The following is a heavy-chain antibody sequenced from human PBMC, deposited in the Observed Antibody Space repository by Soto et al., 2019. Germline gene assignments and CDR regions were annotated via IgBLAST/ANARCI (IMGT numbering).Heavy chain of an antibody. J-gene: IGHJ6*02. CDR2: INHSGST. D-gene: IGHD3-3*01. CDR3: ARRITIFGVVNLYYYYGMDV. V-gene: IGHV4-34*01. Sequence: PSETLSLTCAVYGGSFSGYYWSWIRQPPGKGLEWIGEINHSGSTNYNPSLKSRVTISVDTSKNQFSLKLSSVTAADTAVYYCARRITIFGVVNLYYYYGMDVWGQGTTVTVSS. CDR1: GGSFSGYY.